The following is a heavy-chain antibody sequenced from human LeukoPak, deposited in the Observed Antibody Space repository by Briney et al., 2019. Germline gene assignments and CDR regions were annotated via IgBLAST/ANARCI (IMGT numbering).Heavy chain of an antibody. CDR3: ARVKPRYYYDSSGYYLFLYY. Sequence: GASVKVSCKASGYTFTGYYMHWVRQAPGQGLEWMGWINPNSGGTNYAQKFQGRVTMTRDTSISTAYMELSRLRSDDTAVYYRARVKPRYYYDSSGYYLFLYYWGQGTLVTVSS. CDR2: INPNSGGT. D-gene: IGHD3-22*01. J-gene: IGHJ4*02. V-gene: IGHV1-2*02. CDR1: GYTFTGYY.